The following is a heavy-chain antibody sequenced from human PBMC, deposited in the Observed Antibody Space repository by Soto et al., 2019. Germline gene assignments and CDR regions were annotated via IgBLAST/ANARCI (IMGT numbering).Heavy chain of an antibody. V-gene: IGHV3-23*01. Sequence: EVQLLESGGGLVQPGGSLRLSCAASGFTFSSYAMSWVRQAPGKGLEWVSAISGSGGSTYYADSVKGRFTISRDNSKNTLYLQMNSLRAEDTAVYYCAKDESVAIPFYYYCYMDVWGKGTTVTVSS. D-gene: IGHD2-2*02. CDR2: ISGSGGST. CDR1: GFTFSSYA. J-gene: IGHJ6*03. CDR3: AKDESVAIPFYYYCYMDV.